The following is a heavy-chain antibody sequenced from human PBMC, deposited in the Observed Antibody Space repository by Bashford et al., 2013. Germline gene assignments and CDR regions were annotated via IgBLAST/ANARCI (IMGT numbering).Heavy chain of an antibody. D-gene: IGHD1/OR15-1a*01. J-gene: IGHJ6*02. V-gene: IGHV3-23*01. Sequence: VRQAPGKGLEWVSAISGSSGSTYYADSVRGRFTMSRDNSKNTLFLQMTSLRAEDTAVYYCAKGIGTIYYFYYGMDVWGQGAMVTVSS. CDR3: AKGIGTIYYFYYGMDV. CDR2: ISGSSGST.